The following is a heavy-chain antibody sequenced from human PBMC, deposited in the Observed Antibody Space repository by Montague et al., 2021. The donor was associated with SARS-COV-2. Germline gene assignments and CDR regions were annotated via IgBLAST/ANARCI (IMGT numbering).Heavy chain of an antibody. J-gene: IGHJ4*02. CDR2: IYYSGRT. D-gene: IGHD3-9*01. CDR1: GGSISSYY. V-gene: IGHV4-59*01. CDR3: ARGGGTGYRYYFDY. Sequence: SETLSLTCTVSGGSISSYYRNWIRQPPGKGLELIGYIYYSGRTNYNPSLKSRVTISVDTSKNQFSLKLSSVTAADTAVYYCARGGGTGYRYYFDYWGQGSLVTVSS.